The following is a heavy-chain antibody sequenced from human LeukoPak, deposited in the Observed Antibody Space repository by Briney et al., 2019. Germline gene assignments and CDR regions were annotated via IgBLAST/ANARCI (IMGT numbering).Heavy chain of an antibody. CDR1: GFTFSSYS. D-gene: IGHD3-16*01. Sequence: GGSLRLSCAASGFTFSSYSMTWVRQAPGKGLEWVSSISSSSSYIYYADSVKGRFTISRDNAKNSLYLQMNSLRAEDTAGYYCARESSRGGIDYWGQGTLVTVSS. CDR2: ISSSSSYI. V-gene: IGHV3-21*01. CDR3: ARESSRGGIDY. J-gene: IGHJ4*02.